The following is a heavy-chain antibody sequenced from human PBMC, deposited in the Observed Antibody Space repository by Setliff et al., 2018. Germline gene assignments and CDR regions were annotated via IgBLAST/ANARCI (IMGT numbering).Heavy chain of an antibody. CDR3: ARDARDYDFWCGSEWPGWFDP. Sequence: SETLSLTCTVSGDSISSGSYYWTWIRQPAGKGLEWIGHFHTGGSTNYNRSLRSRVSISVDRSKNQFSLKLSSVTAADAAGYYGARDARDYDFWCGSEWPGWFDPWGQGTLVTVSS. CDR2: FHTGGST. CDR1: GDSISSGSYY. V-gene: IGHV4-61*09. J-gene: IGHJ5*02. D-gene: IGHD3-3*01.